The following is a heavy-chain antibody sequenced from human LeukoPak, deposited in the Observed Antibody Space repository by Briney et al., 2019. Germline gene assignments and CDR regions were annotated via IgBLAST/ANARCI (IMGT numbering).Heavy chain of an antibody. CDR3: AVGELGTNVDY. CDR1: GGSFRSGGYC. D-gene: IGHD3-10*01. CDR2: IYDSGNA. V-gene: IGHV4-31*03. Sequence: SETLTLTCTVSGGSFRSGGYCLNWIRQHQGVGLEWIGIIYDSGNAYYNPPYNPYLKSRVTISVDTSENQFSLKLPSVTAANTAVYYCAVGELGTNVDYWGQETLVTVSS. J-gene: IGHJ4*02.